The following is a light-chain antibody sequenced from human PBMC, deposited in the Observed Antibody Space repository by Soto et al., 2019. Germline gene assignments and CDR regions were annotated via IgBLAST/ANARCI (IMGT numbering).Light chain of an antibody. CDR1: SSNIGSNT. CDR2: YNN. Sequence: QSVLTQPPSASGAPGQRVTISCSGGSSNIGSNTVSWYQQLPGTAPKLVIYYNNQRPSGVPARFSGSKPGTSASLAISGLQSEDEADYFCAAWDDSLNGHVVFGGGTKLTVL. V-gene: IGLV1-44*01. J-gene: IGLJ2*01. CDR3: AAWDDSLNGHVV.